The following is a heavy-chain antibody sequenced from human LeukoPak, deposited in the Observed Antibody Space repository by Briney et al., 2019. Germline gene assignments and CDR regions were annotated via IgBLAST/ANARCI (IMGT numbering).Heavy chain of an antibody. CDR1: GFTFSNAW. CDR2: IKSKTDGGTT. D-gene: IGHD3-3*01. CDR3: TTDLWSLERLSGGYDAFDI. J-gene: IGHJ3*02. V-gene: IGHV3-15*01. Sequence: GGSLRLSCAASGFTFSNAWMSWVRQAPGKGLEWVGRIKSKTDGGTTDYAAPVKGRFTISRDDSKNTLYLQMNSLKTEDTAVYYCTTDLWSLERLSGGYDAFDIWGQGTMVTVSS.